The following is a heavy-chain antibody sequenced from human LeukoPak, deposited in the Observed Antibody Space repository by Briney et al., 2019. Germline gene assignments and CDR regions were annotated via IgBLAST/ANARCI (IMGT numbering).Heavy chain of an antibody. Sequence: GGSLRLSCTAPGFTLSNYAMSWVRQAPGKGLEWVSAITDSGDATYYADSVRGRFTISRDNSKNTLYLQMNSLRAEDTAVYYCASIRGWGDYYYYYMDVWGKGTTVTISS. CDR3: ASIRGWGDYYYYYMDV. D-gene: IGHD6-19*01. CDR1: GFTLSNYA. CDR2: ITDSGDAT. V-gene: IGHV3-23*01. J-gene: IGHJ6*03.